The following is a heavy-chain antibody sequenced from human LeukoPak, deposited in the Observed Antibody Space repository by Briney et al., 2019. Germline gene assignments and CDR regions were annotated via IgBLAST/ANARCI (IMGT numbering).Heavy chain of an antibody. Sequence: GGSLRLSCAASGFTFSSYSMNWVRQAPGKGLEWVSYISSSSSTIYYADSVKGRFTISRDNAKNSLYLQMNSLRAEDTAVYYCASLSYYYDSSGYYNFDYWGQGTLVTVSS. D-gene: IGHD3-22*01. J-gene: IGHJ4*02. CDR2: ISSSSSTI. CDR1: GFTFSSYS. V-gene: IGHV3-48*01. CDR3: ASLSYYYDSSGYYNFDY.